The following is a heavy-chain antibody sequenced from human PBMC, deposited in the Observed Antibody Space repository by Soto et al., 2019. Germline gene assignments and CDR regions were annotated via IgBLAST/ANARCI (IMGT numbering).Heavy chain of an antibody. CDR1: GYTFTSYA. J-gene: IGHJ4*02. Sequence: ASVKVSCKASGYTFTSYAMHWVLQAPGQRLEWMGWINAGNGNTKYSQKFQGRVTITRDTSASTAYMELSSLRSEDTAVYYCARDSALAVAGLFDYWGQGTLVTVSS. D-gene: IGHD6-19*01. V-gene: IGHV1-3*01. CDR2: INAGNGNT. CDR3: ARDSALAVAGLFDY.